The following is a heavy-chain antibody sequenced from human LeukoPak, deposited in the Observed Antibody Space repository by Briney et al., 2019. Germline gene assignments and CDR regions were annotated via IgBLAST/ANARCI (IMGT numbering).Heavy chain of an antibody. CDR2: IVNGGSTI. J-gene: IGHJ4*02. Sequence: GGSLRLSCAASGFTFSSYEMNWVRQAPGKGLEWVSYIVNGGSTIYYADSVKGRFTISRDNAENSLYLQMNSLRAEDTAVYYCAREAPAGYYFGSWGQGTLVTVSS. CDR1: GFTFSSYE. V-gene: IGHV3-48*03. CDR3: AREAPAGYYFGS. D-gene: IGHD6-13*01.